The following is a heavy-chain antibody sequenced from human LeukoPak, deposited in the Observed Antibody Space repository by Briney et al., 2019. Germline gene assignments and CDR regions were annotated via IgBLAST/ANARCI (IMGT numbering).Heavy chain of an antibody. CDR2: IYYSGST. CDR1: GGSISSSSYY. V-gene: IGHV4-61*01. Sequence: SETLSLTCTVSGGSISSSSYYWSWIRQPPGKGLEWIGYIYYSGSTNYNPSLKSRVTISVDTSKNQFSLKLSSVTAADTAVYYCARVRHGFYDYWGQGTLVTVSS. D-gene: IGHD3-3*01. CDR3: ARVRHGFYDY. J-gene: IGHJ4*02.